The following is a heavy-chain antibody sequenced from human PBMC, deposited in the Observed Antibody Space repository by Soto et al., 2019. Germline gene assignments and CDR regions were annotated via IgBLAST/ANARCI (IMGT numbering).Heavy chain of an antibody. CDR1: GFTFSSYG. CDR2: IWYDGSNK. D-gene: IGHD6-13*01. J-gene: IGHJ4*02. CDR3: ARVHSAAGVDY. V-gene: IGHV3-33*01. Sequence: QVQLVESGGGVVQPGRSLRLSCAASGFTFSSYGMHWVRQAPGKGLEWVAVIWYDGSNKYYADSVKGRFTISRDNSKNTLYLKMNSLRAEDTAVYYCARVHSAAGVDYWGQGTLVTVSS.